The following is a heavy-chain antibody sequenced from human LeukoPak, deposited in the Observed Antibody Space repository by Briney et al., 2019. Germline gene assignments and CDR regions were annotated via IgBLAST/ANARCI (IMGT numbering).Heavy chain of an antibody. V-gene: IGHV1-2*02. CDR3: AREIGGILVFDY. CDR1: GYKFTGYY. Sequence: ASVKVSCKASGYKFTGYYMHWVRQAPGQGLEWMGWINPNSGDSHHAQKFQGRVTMTRDTSISTAYMELGRLRSDDTAVYYCAREIGGILVFDYWGQGTLVTVSS. D-gene: IGHD5-18*01. CDR2: INPNSGDS. J-gene: IGHJ4*02.